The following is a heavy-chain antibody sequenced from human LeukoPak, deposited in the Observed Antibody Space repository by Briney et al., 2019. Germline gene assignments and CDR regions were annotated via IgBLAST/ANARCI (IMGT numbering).Heavy chain of an antibody. CDR1: GFTFSDYY. Sequence: GGSLRLSCAASGFTFSDYYMNWVRQAPGKGLEWVSFIGSSTPTAYYADSVKGRFTISRDDAKNSLYLQMSNLGAEDTAIYYCAKGNGPGSWLVDYWGQGTLVTVSS. CDR2: IGSSTPTA. D-gene: IGHD4-11*01. V-gene: IGHV3-11*04. CDR3: AKGNGPGSWLVDY. J-gene: IGHJ4*02.